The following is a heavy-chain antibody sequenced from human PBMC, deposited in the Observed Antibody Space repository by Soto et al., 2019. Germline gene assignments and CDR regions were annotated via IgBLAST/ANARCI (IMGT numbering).Heavy chain of an antibody. CDR1: GGSISSGDYY. J-gene: IGHJ4*02. Sequence: SETLSLTCTVSGGSISSGDYYWSWIRQPPGKGLEWIGYIYYSGSTYYNPSLKSRVTISVDTSKNQFSLKLSSVTAADTAVYYCAREGGSYDPEAFDYWGQGTLVTVSS. CDR3: AREGGSYDPEAFDY. D-gene: IGHD5-18*01. V-gene: IGHV4-30-4*01. CDR2: IYYSGST.